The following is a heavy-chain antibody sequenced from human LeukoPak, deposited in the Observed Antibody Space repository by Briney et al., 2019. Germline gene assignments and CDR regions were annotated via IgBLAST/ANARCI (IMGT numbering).Heavy chain of an antibody. V-gene: IGHV1-2*02. J-gene: IGHJ4*02. D-gene: IGHD6-13*01. CDR2: INPSSGGT. CDR1: GYTFTDYY. Sequence: ASVKVSCKASGYTFTDYYMQWVRQAPGQGLEWMGWINPSSGGTNYAQKFQGRVTMTRDTSISTAYMDLSRLRSDDTAVYYCASGGSSSWYSDYWGQGTLVTVSS. CDR3: ASGGSSSWYSDY.